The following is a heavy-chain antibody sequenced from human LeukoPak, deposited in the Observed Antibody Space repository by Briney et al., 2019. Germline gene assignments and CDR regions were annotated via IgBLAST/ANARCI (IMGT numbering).Heavy chain of an antibody. CDR2: ISSSSSYI. J-gene: IGHJ5*02. CDR1: GFTFSSYG. D-gene: IGHD3-10*01. CDR3: ARGILWFGYRLPGPFWFDP. Sequence: KPGGSLRLSCAASGFTFSSYGMNWVRQAPGKGLEWVSSISSSSSYIYYADSVKGRFTISRDNAKNSLYLQMNSLRAEDTAVYYCARGILWFGYRLPGPFWFDPWGQGTLVTVSS. V-gene: IGHV3-21*01.